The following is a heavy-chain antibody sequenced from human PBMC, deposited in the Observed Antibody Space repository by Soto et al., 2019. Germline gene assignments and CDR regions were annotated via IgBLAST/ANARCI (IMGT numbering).Heavy chain of an antibody. CDR3: ARVSSGWYYWFDP. CDR2: ISTNNGNT. J-gene: IGHJ5*02. CDR1: GYTFTSYG. Sequence: ASVKVSCRASGYTFTSYGISWVRQAPGQGLEWMGWISTNNGNTNYAQKLQGRVTMTTDTSTSTAYMELRSLRSDDTAVYYCARVSSGWYYWFDPWGQGTLVTVSS. V-gene: IGHV1-18*01. D-gene: IGHD6-19*01.